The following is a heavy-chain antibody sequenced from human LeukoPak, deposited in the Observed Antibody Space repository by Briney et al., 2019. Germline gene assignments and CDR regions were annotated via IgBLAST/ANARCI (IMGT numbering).Heavy chain of an antibody. V-gene: IGHV4-59*01. Sequence: SGTLSLTCTVSGGSIRSYHWSWVRQPPGKGLEGIGFVYYTWSTNYSPSLKSRVTISVDTSKNQFSLKLRSVTAADTAVYYCARISSSNWYNERGAFDVWGQGTMVTVSS. D-gene: IGHD6-13*01. J-gene: IGHJ3*01. CDR2: VYYTWST. CDR3: ARISSSNWYNERGAFDV. CDR1: GGSIRSYH.